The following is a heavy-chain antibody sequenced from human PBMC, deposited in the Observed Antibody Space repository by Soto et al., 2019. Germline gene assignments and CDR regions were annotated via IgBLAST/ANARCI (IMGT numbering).Heavy chain of an antibody. D-gene: IGHD2-2*01. V-gene: IGHV3-21*01. CDR3: ARDQLVPAATCLDY. Sequence: EVQLVESGGGLVKPGGSLRRSCAASGFTFSSYSMNWVRQAPGKGLEWVSSISSSSSYIYYADSVKGRFTISRDNAKNSLYLQMNSLRAEDTAVYYCARDQLVPAATCLDYWGQGTLVTVSS. CDR1: GFTFSSYS. CDR2: ISSSSSYI. J-gene: IGHJ4*02.